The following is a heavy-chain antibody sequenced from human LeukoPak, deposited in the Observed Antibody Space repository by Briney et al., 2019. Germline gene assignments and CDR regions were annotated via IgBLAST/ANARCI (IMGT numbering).Heavy chain of an antibody. CDR1: GFTFSNYA. J-gene: IGHJ4*02. V-gene: IGHV3-23*01. CDR2: ISDSGGST. D-gene: IGHD1-26*01. CDR3: AKALGVVGATYFDY. Sequence: PGGSLRLSCAASGFTFSNYAMTWVRQAPGKGLEWVSAISDSGGSTYYADSVKGRFTISRDNSKNTLFLQMNNLRAEDTAVYYCAKALGVVGATYFDYWGQGTLVTVSS.